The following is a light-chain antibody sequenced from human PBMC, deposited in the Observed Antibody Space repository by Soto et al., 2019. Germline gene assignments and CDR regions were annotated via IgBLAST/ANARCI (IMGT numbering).Light chain of an antibody. CDR3: SSYTISTPYV. Sequence: QSALTQPASVSGSPGQSITISCTGTSRDVGAYEYVSWYQQHPGKAPKLIIYEVTGRPAGTSLRFSGSKSGNTASLTISGLRDEDEPDYYCSSYTISTPYVFGTGTKGTVL. J-gene: IGLJ1*01. CDR1: SRDVGAYEY. CDR2: EVT. V-gene: IGLV2-14*03.